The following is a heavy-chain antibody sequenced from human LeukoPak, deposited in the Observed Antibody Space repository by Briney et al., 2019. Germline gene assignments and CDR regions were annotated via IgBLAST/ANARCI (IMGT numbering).Heavy chain of an antibody. CDR3: ASSGGGYDSSGYQFDY. Sequence: AAVKVSSTASGYTFTSYGISWVRQAPGQGREWMGWISAYNGNTNYTQKLQGRGTMTTDTSTSTAYMELRSLRSDDTAVYYCASSGGGYDSSGYQFDYWGQGTLVTVSS. CDR2: ISAYNGNT. CDR1: GYTFTSYG. J-gene: IGHJ4*02. V-gene: IGHV1-18*01. D-gene: IGHD3-22*01.